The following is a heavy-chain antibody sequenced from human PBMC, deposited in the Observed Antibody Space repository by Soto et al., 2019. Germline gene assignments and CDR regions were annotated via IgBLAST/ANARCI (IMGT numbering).Heavy chain of an antibody. CDR2: INSSGGST. CDR3: AIGNYDYSD. CDR1: GFTFSSYA. D-gene: IGHD3-16*01. J-gene: IGHJ4*02. Sequence: VQLLESGGGLVQPGGSLRLSCAASGFTFSSYAMSWVRQAPGKGLEWVSTINSSGGSTYYADSVKGRFTSSRDNSKNTLYLQMNSLRAEDTAVYYCAIGNYDYSDWGQGTLVTVSS. V-gene: IGHV3-23*01.